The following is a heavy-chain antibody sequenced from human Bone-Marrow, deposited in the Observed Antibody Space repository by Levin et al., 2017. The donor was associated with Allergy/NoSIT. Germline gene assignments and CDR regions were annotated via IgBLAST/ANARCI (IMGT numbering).Heavy chain of an antibody. CDR3: ASPSVVVVGPTFRGY. V-gene: IGHV3-21*06. Sequence: KAGGSLRLSCAASGFNFSSYSMNWVRQAPGKGLEWVSSISGSRGYRYYADSVKGRFTISRDNAKNSLYLQMNSLRVEDTAVYFCASPSVVVVGPTFRGYWGQGTRVTVSS. CDR1: GFNFSSYS. CDR2: ISGSRGYR. J-gene: IGHJ4*02. D-gene: IGHD2-15*01.